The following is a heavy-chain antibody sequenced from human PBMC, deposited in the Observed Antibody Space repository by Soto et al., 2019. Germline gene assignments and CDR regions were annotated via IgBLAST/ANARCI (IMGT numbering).Heavy chain of an antibody. D-gene: IGHD3-22*01. CDR1: GYTFAGYY. V-gene: IGHV1-2*02. CDR2: IDPSSGGT. J-gene: IGHJ3*02. Sequence: QVQLVQSGAEVMKPGASVKVSCKASGYTFAGYYVHWVRQAPGQGLEWMAWIDPSSGGTNYAQKFQGRVTMTSDTSINTAYMDLSRLRSDYTAVYYCAREKAGPDSSGYGFDIWGQGTMVTVSS. CDR3: AREKAGPDSSGYGFDI.